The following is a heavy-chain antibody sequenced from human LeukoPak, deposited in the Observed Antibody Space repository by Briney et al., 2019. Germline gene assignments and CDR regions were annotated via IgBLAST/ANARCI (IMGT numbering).Heavy chain of an antibody. CDR3: ARGSKITSAFDY. Sequence: GGSLRLSCAAAGFFFSDYWMNWVRQAPGKGLEWVANIKHDGSEKYYVDSMKGRFTISRDNAKNSLFLQIDSLRAEDTALYYCARGSKITSAFDYWGRGTLVTVSS. D-gene: IGHD2-2*01. CDR2: IKHDGSEK. CDR1: GFFFSDYW. V-gene: IGHV3-7*03. J-gene: IGHJ4*02.